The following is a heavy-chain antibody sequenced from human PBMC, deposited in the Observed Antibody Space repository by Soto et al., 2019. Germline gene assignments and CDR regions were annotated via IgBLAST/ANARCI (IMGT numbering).Heavy chain of an antibody. D-gene: IGHD3-22*01. V-gene: IGHV3-33*01. J-gene: IGHJ3*02. CDR3: AREASMMTTAGNAFDI. CDR1: GFTFSSYG. CDR2: IWYDGNNE. Sequence: QVQLVESGGGVVQPGTSLRLSCAASGFTFSSYGVHWVRQAPGRGLEWVALIWYDGNNEYYADSVKGRFTISRDNSKNTLYLQVNSLRAEDTAVYYCAREASMMTTAGNAFDIWGQGTMVTVSS.